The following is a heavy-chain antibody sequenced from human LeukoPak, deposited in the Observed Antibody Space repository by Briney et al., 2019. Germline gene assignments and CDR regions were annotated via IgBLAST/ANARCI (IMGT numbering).Heavy chain of an antibody. CDR2: IYYSGST. V-gene: IGHV4-59*12. CDR1: GGSISSYY. D-gene: IGHD2-2*01. Sequence: PSETLSLTCTVSGGSISSYYWSWIRQPPGKGLEWIGYIYYSGSTNYNPSLKSRVTISVDTSKNQFSLKLSSVTAADTAVYYCARRKDIVVVPAVRGAFDYWGQGTLVTVSS. CDR3: ARRKDIVVVPAVRGAFDY. J-gene: IGHJ4*02.